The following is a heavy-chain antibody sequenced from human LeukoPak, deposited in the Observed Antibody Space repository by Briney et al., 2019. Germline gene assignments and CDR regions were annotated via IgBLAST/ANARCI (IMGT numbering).Heavy chain of an antibody. CDR1: GCTSSDYY. V-gene: IGHV3-11*01. CDR2: ISSSGSTI. Sequence: GGSPRLSCAPSGCTSSDYYMSWIRQAPGKGLEWVSYISSSGSTICYADSVKGRLTISRDKAKNSLYLQMNSLRAADTAVYYCVRVSGTPLPLGLFDYWGQGTLVTVSS. J-gene: IGHJ4*02. D-gene: IGHD1-14*01. CDR3: VRVSGTPLPLGLFDY.